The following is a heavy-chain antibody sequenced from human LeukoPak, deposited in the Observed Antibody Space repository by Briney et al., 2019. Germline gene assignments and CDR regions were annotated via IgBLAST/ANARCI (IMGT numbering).Heavy chain of an antibody. CDR3: ARGEEGYYDSSGYLFDY. J-gene: IGHJ4*02. CDR1: GYTCTGYY. CDR2: INPNSGGT. D-gene: IGHD3-22*01. Sequence: GASVTVSCKASGYTCTGYYMHWVRQAPGQGLEWMGWINPNSGGTNYAQKFQGRVTMTRDTSISTAYMELSRLRSDDTAVYYCARGEEGYYDSSGYLFDYWGQGTLVTVSS. V-gene: IGHV1-2*02.